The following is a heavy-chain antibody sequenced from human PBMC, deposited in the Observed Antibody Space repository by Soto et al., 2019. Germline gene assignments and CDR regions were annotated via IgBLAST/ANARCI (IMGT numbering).Heavy chain of an antibody. V-gene: IGHV3-33*01. D-gene: IGHD4-17*01. Sequence: SLRLSRAASGFTFSSYGMHWVRQAPGKGLEWVAVIWYDGGNKYYADSVKGRFTISRDNSKNTLYLQMNSLRAEDTAVYYCARIYGDYTFGIDYWGQGTLVTVSS. CDR3: ARIYGDYTFGIDY. CDR1: GFTFSSYG. J-gene: IGHJ4*02. CDR2: IWYDGGNK.